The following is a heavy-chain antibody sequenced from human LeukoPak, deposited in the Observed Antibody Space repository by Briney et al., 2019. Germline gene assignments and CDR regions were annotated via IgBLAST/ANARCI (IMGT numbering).Heavy chain of an antibody. V-gene: IGHV3-30*18. J-gene: IGHJ4*02. CDR3: AKIQLRYYDSSGYSPYSDY. CDR2: ISYDGNNK. CDR1: GFTFSSYG. Sequence: PGGSLRLSCAASGFTFSSYGMHWVGQAPGKGVEGVAVISYDGNNKSYADSVKGRFTISRDNSKNPLYLQMNSLRAEDTAVYYCAKIQLRYYDSSGYSPYSDYWGQGTLVTVSS. D-gene: IGHD3-22*01.